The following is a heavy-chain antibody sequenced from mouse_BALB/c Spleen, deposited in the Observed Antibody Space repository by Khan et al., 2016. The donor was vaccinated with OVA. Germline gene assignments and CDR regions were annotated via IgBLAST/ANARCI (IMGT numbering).Heavy chain of an antibody. J-gene: IGHJ2*01. CDR2: ISSDSNTI. CDR3: ARTGYYYFDY. D-gene: IGHD2-3*01. CDR1: GCTFSGFG. Sequence: EVELVESGGGLVQTGGSRKLSCAASGCTFSGFGMHWVRQAPEKGLEWVAYISSDSNTIYYADTVKGRFTISRDNPKNTLFLQMTSLRSEDTARYYCARTGYYYFDYWGQGTTLTVSS. V-gene: IGHV5-17*02.